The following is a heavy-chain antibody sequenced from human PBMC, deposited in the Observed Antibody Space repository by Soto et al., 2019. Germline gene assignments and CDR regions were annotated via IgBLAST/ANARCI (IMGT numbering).Heavy chain of an antibody. J-gene: IGHJ6*02. D-gene: IGHD2-2*01. CDR2: IYIAGTT. Sequence: GSLRLSCAASGFSVRSNYMTWVRQAPGKGLEWVSIIYIAGTTYYADSVEGRFTISRDNSKNTLSLQMNSLRAEDTAVYYCARDSQGVPPATPGYYFYGMDVWGQGTTVTVSS. CDR1: GFSVRSNY. CDR3: ARDSQGVPPATPGYYFYGMDV. V-gene: IGHV3-53*01.